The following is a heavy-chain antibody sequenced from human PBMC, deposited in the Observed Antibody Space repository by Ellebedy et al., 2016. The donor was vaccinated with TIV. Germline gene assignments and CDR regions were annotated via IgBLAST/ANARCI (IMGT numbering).Heavy chain of an antibody. CDR3: ARERVRYGSGRNYYYYYGMDV. Sequence: AASVKVSCTASGYTFTSYYIRSVRHPPGQGFEWLGITNPSDSSTRYAQMFQGRVTMTRDTSTSTVYMELSSLSSEDTAVYYCARERVRYGSGRNYYYYYGMDVWGQGTTVTVAS. CDR1: GYTFTSYY. CDR2: TNPSDSST. V-gene: IGHV1-46*01. D-gene: IGHD3-10*01. J-gene: IGHJ6*02.